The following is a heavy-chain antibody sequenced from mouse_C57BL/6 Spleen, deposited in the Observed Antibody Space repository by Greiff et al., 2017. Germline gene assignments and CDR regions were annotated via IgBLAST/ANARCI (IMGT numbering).Heavy chain of an antibody. V-gene: IGHV1-39*01. CDR2: INPNYGTT. D-gene: IGHD1-1*01. Sequence: EVQLQQSGPELVKPGASVKISCTASGYSFTDYNMNWVKQSNGKSLEWIGVINPNYGTTSYNQKFKGKATLTVDQSSSTAYMQINSLTSEDSAVDYCARLTTVVATGDYWAQGTTLTVSS. J-gene: IGHJ2*01. CDR3: ARLTTVVATGDY. CDR1: GYSFTDYN.